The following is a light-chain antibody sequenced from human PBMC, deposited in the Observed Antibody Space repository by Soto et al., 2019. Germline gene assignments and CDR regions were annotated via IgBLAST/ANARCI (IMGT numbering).Light chain of an antibody. Sequence: QSALTQPASVSGSPGQSITISCTGTSSDVGGYDYVSWYQQHPGKVPKLIIYEVSKRPSGVSHRFSGSKSGNTASLTISGLQTEDEADYYCSSYTTSRALVFGGGTKLAVL. CDR2: EVS. CDR1: SSDVGGYDY. CDR3: SSYTTSRALV. J-gene: IGLJ2*01. V-gene: IGLV2-14*01.